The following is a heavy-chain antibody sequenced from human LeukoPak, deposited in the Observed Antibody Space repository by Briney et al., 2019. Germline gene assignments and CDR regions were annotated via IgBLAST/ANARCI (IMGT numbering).Heavy chain of an antibody. D-gene: IGHD6-13*01. V-gene: IGHV1-69*05. CDR1: GGTFSSYA. CDR3: ARERSSSWSPHPYYFDY. J-gene: IGHJ4*02. Sequence: SVEVSCKASGGTFSSYAISWVRQAPGQGLEWMGGIIPIFGTANYAQKFQGRVTITTDESTSTAYMELSSLRSEDTAVYYCARERSSSWSPHPYYFDYWGQGTLVTVSS. CDR2: IIPIFGTA.